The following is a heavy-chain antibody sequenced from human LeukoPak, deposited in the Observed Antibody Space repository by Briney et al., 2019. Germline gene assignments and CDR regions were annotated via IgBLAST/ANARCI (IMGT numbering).Heavy chain of an antibody. CDR2: INHSGST. V-gene: IGHV4-34*01. CDR3: ARGAAVYYYDSSGYYHP. D-gene: IGHD3-22*01. J-gene: IGHJ5*02. Sequence: SETLSLTYAVYGGSFSGYYWRWIRQPPGKGLEWIGEINHSGSTNYNPSLKSRVTISIDTSKSQFSLKLSSVTAADTAVYYCARGAAVYYYDSSGYYHPWGQGTLVTVSS. CDR1: GGSFSGYY.